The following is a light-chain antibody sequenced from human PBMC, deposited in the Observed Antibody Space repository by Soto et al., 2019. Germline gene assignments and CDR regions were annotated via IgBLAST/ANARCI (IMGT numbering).Light chain of an antibody. CDR3: QQYGNFPYT. CDR2: GAY. CDR1: QSVPSDW. Sequence: EIVLTQAPGTLSLSPGERATLSCSDSQSVPSDWLAWYRHKPGQAPRLLIYGAYSRATGVPDKVSGSGSGTDCPLTINRLEPEDLSVYYCQQYGNFPYTFGQGTKLEIK. J-gene: IGKJ2*01. V-gene: IGKV3-20*01.